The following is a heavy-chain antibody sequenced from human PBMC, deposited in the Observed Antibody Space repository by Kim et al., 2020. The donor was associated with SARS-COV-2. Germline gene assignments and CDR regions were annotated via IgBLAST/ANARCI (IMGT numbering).Heavy chain of an antibody. CDR3: AKVLDFWSGYSDAFDI. V-gene: IGHV3-23*01. J-gene: IGHJ3*02. D-gene: IGHD3-3*01. Sequence: GGSLRLSCAASGFTFSSYAMSWVRQAPGKGLEWVSAISVSGGSTHYADSVNGRFTISRDNSKNTLYLQMNSLRAEDTAVYYCAKVLDFWSGYSDAFDIWGQGTMVTVSS. CDR2: ISVSGGST. CDR1: GFTFSSYA.